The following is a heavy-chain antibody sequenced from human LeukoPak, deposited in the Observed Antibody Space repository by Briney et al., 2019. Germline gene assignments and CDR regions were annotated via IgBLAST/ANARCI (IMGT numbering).Heavy chain of an antibody. CDR3: AKRISAAQRAFDI. D-gene: IGHD2/OR15-2a*01. V-gene: IGHV3-23*01. J-gene: IGHJ3*02. Sequence: GGSLRLSCAPSGFTFSSDAMSWVRQAPGKGLEWVSGISSSGGSTYYADSVKGRFTISRDNSKNTLYLQMNSLRAEDTAVYYCAKRISAAQRAFDICGQGAMVTVSS. CDR2: ISSSGGST. CDR1: GFTFSSDA.